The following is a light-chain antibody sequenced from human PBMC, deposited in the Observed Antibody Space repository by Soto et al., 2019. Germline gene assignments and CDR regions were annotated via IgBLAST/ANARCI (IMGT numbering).Light chain of an antibody. Sequence: QSALTQPASVSGSPGQSITISCTGTSSAFGSYNLVSWYQQQPGKAPQVMIYEVNKRPSGISDRFSGSKSGSTASLTISGLQPEDEADYYCCSYGGKTTFYVFGSGTKVTVL. J-gene: IGLJ1*01. CDR2: EVN. CDR3: CSYGGKTTFYV. CDR1: SSAFGSYNL. V-gene: IGLV2-23*02.